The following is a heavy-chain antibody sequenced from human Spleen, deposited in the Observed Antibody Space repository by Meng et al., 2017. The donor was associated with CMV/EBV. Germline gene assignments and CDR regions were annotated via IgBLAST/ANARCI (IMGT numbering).Heavy chain of an antibody. J-gene: IGHJ4*02. Sequence: GESLKISCAASGFPFSTYSMNWVRQAPGKGLEWVSYISTSGDTIYYADSVQGRFTISRDNAKNIVYLQMNSLGVEDTALYYCVVGHDSRKVAYWGQGTLVTVSS. D-gene: IGHD2-15*01. V-gene: IGHV3-48*04. CDR3: VVGHDSRKVAY. CDR2: ISTSGDTI. CDR1: GFPFSTYS.